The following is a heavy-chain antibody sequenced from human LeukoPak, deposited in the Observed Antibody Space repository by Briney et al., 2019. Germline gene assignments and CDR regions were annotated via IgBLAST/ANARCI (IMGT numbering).Heavy chain of an antibody. Sequence: GGSLRLSCAASGFTFSSYAMSWVRQAPGKGLEWVSAISGGGGSTYYADSVKGRFTISRDNSKNTLYLQMNSLRAEDTAVYYCATQVGATPYFDYWGQGTLVTVSS. V-gene: IGHV3-23*01. D-gene: IGHD1-26*01. J-gene: IGHJ4*02. CDR1: GFTFSSYA. CDR3: ATQVGATPYFDY. CDR2: ISGGGGST.